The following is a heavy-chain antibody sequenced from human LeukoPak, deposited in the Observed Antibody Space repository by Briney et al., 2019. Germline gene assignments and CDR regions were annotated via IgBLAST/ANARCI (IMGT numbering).Heavy chain of an antibody. Sequence: SETLSLTCAVSGGSISSGGYSWSWIRQPPGKGLEWIGYIYHSGSTYYNPSLKSRVTISVDRSKNQFSLKLSSVTAADTAVYYCASRVGTRGDPFDYWGQGTLVTVSS. D-gene: IGHD3-10*01. CDR3: ASRVGTRGDPFDY. J-gene: IGHJ4*02. V-gene: IGHV4-30-2*01. CDR2: IYHSGST. CDR1: GGSISSGGYS.